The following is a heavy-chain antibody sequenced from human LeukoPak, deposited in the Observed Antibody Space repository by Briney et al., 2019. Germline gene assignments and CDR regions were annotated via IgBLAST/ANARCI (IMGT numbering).Heavy chain of an antibody. V-gene: IGHV4-39*01. CDR3: ARTTGTYYESYYFDY. CDR2: IHYSGST. J-gene: IGHJ4*02. CDR1: GDSISSSSYY. Sequence: PSETLSLTCTVSGDSISSSSYYWGWVRQPPGKGLEWIGSIHYSGSTYYNPSLKSRVTISGDTSKSQFSLKVSSVIVADTAVYYCARTTGTYYESYYFDYWGQGTLVTVSS. D-gene: IGHD1-26*01.